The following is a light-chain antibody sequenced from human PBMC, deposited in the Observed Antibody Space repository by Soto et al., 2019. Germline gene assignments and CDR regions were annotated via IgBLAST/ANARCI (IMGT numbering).Light chain of an antibody. Sequence: QSALTQPASVSGSPGQSTTITCTGSASNIGGYNLVSWYQHHAGKAPKVIIYEGVKRPSGVSNRFSGFKSGTTASLTISGLQAEDEADYYCCSYVGATTYVFGSGTKATVL. CDR3: CSYVGATTYV. J-gene: IGLJ1*01. CDR1: ASNIGGYNL. V-gene: IGLV2-23*01. CDR2: EGV.